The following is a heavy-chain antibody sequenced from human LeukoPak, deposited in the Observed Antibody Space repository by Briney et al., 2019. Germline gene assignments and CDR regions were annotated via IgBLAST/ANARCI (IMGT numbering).Heavy chain of an antibody. D-gene: IGHD3-3*01. Sequence: PGRSLRLSCAASGFTFSSYGMHWVRQAPGKGLEWVSVISYDGSNKYYADSVKSRFTISRDNSKNTLYLQMNSLRAEDTAVYYCAKDGYYDFWSGYYPSDIWGQGTMVTVSS. J-gene: IGHJ3*02. V-gene: IGHV3-30*18. CDR1: GFTFSSYG. CDR3: AKDGYYDFWSGYYPSDI. CDR2: ISYDGSNK.